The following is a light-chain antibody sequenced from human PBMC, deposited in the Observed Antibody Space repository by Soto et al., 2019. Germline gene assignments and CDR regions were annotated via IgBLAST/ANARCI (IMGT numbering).Light chain of an antibody. V-gene: IGKV3-20*01. CDR2: GAS. CDR3: QQYGSSPNT. CDR1: QSVSSNF. Sequence: EFVLTQSPGTLSLSPGERATLSFSASQSVSSNFLAWYQQKPGQAPRLLIHGASTRATGIAARFSGSGSGTGFTLTINRLEPEDFAVYYCQQYGSSPNTFGQGTRLEIK. J-gene: IGKJ5*01.